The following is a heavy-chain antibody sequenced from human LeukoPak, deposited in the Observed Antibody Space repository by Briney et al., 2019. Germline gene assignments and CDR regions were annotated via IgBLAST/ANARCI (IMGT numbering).Heavy chain of an antibody. Sequence: GGSLRLSCAASGFTFSSYAMSWVRQAPGKGLEWVSAISGSGGSTYHADSVKGRFTISRDNSKNTLYLQMNCLRAEDTAVYYCAKDEGYCSGGSCYYFDYWGQGTLVTVSS. J-gene: IGHJ4*02. CDR3: AKDEGYCSGGSCYYFDY. D-gene: IGHD2-15*01. CDR1: GFTFSSYA. CDR2: ISGSGGST. V-gene: IGHV3-23*01.